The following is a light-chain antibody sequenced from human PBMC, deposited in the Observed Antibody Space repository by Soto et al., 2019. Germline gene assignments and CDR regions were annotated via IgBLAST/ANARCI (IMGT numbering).Light chain of an antibody. CDR2: DVS. Sequence: QSALTQPASVSGSPGQSITISCTGTSSDVGSYNYVSWYQQYPGKAPKLMIYDVSNRPSGVSYRFSDSKSGNTASLTISGLQAEDEADYYCRSYTTSSTHVVFGGGTKLTVL. CDR3: RSYTTSSTHVV. J-gene: IGLJ2*01. CDR1: SSDVGSYNY. V-gene: IGLV2-14*01.